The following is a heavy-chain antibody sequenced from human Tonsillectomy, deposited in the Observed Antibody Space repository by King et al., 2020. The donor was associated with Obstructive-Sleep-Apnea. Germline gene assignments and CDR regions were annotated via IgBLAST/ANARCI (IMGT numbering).Heavy chain of an antibody. J-gene: IGHJ3*01. V-gene: IGHV4-31*03. D-gene: IGHD3-22*01. CDR1: GGSISSDGYY. CDR3: ARGFYDSSGEDDALDF. Sequence: QLQESGPGLVKPSETLSLTCKVSGGSISSDGYYWTWIRQHPGKGLEWIGYIYYSGNTYYSPSLKSRVSMSVDTSENQFSLKLTSVTAADTAVYFCARGFYDSSGEDDALDFWGHGTKVTVSS. CDR2: IYYSGNT.